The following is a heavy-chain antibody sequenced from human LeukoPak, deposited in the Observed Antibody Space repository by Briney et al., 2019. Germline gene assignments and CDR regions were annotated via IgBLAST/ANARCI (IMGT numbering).Heavy chain of an antibody. Sequence: ASVKVSCKASGYTFTSYGISWVRQAPGQGLEWMGWISAYNGNTNYAQKLQGRVTMTTDTSTSTAYMELRSLRSDDTAVYYCARDVDYGDSYLNYYYYYYMDVWGKGTTVTVSS. J-gene: IGHJ6*03. V-gene: IGHV1-18*01. D-gene: IGHD4-17*01. CDR1: GYTFTSYG. CDR2: ISAYNGNT. CDR3: ARDVDYGDSYLNYYYYYYMDV.